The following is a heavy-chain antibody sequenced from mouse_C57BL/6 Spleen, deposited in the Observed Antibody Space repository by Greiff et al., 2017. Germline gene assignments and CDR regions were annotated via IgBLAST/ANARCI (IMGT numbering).Heavy chain of an antibody. CDR2: IDPSDSYT. Sequence: VQLQQPGAELVKPGASVKLSCKASGYTFTSYWMQWVKQRPGQGLEWSGEIDPSDSYTNYNQKFKGKATLTVDTSSSTAYMQRSSLTSEDSAVYYCARERARAWFAYWRQGTLVTVSA. D-gene: IGHD3-1*01. CDR3: ARERARAWFAY. CDR1: GYTFTSYW. V-gene: IGHV1-50*01. J-gene: IGHJ3*01.